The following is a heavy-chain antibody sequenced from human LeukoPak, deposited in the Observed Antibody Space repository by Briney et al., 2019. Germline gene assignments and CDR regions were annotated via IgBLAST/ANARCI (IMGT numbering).Heavy chain of an antibody. V-gene: IGHV4-59*12. D-gene: IGHD3-9*01. CDR2: MLYSGST. J-gene: IGHJ3*02. CDR1: GASISNYY. CDR3: ARDRTTYDILTGYYTVDAFDI. Sequence: NPSETLSLTCTVSGASISNYYWSWIRQSPGKGLEWIGYMLYSGSTNQNPSLRSRVTISVDTSKNQFSLKLSSVTAADTAVYYCARDRTTYDILTGYYTVDAFDIWGQGTMVTVSS.